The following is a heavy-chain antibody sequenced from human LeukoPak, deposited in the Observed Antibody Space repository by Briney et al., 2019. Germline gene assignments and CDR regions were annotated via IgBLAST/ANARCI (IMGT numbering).Heavy chain of an antibody. V-gene: IGHV3-23*01. J-gene: IGHJ6*02. D-gene: IGHD6-13*01. Sequence: PGGSLRLSCAASGFTFSSYAMSWVRQAPGKGLEWVSAISGSGGSTYYADSVKGRFTISRDNSKNTLYLQMNSLRAEDTAVYYCARSSSWYDVYYYGMDVWGQGTTVTVSS. CDR1: GFTFSSYA. CDR2: ISGSGGST. CDR3: ARSSSWYDVYYYGMDV.